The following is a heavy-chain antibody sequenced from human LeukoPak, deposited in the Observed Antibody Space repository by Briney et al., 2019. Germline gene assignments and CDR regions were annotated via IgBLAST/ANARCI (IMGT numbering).Heavy chain of an antibody. CDR2: VSGSGVTT. Sequence: GGSLRLSCVASGFTFSTYAMTWVRQAPGKGLEWVSTVSGSGVTTDYADSVKGRFTFSRDNSKNTLYLQMSSLRADDTAVYYCAKGREPYYDSSAIDSWGQGTLVTVSS. D-gene: IGHD3-22*01. V-gene: IGHV3-23*01. J-gene: IGHJ4*02. CDR3: AKGREPYYDSSAIDS. CDR1: GFTFSTYA.